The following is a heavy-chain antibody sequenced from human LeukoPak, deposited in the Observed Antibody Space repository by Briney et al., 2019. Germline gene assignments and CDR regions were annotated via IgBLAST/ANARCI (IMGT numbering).Heavy chain of an antibody. Sequence: PGGSLRLSCAASGFTFSSYEMNWVRQAPGKGLEWVSYISSSGSTIYYADSVKGRFTISRDNAKNSLYLQMNSLRAEGTAVYYCARGDYYYDSSGYPGDYWGQGTLVTVSS. V-gene: IGHV3-48*03. CDR3: ARGDYYYDSSGYPGDY. J-gene: IGHJ4*02. CDR2: ISSSGSTI. CDR1: GFTFSSYE. D-gene: IGHD3-22*01.